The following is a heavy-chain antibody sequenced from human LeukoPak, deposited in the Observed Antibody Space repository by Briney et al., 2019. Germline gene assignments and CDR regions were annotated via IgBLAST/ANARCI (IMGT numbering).Heavy chain of an antibody. CDR2: IRYDGSNK. V-gene: IGHV3-30*02. CDR1: GVTFSSYG. CDR3: AKDPGLLWFGEYYFDY. J-gene: IGHJ4*02. Sequence: GGSLRLSCAASGVTFSSYGMHWVRPAPGKGLEWGAFIRYDGSNKYYADSVKGRFTISRDNSKNTLYLQMNSLRAEDTAVYYCAKDPGLLWFGEYYFDYRGQGTLVTVSS. D-gene: IGHD3-10*01.